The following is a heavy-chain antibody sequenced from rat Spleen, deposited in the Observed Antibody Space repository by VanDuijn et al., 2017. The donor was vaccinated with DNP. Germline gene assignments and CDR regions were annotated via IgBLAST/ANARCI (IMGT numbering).Heavy chain of an antibody. CDR2: ISTSGGST. V-gene: IGHV5-25*01. CDR3: ARSTEGIAY. Sequence: EVQLVESGGGLVQPGRSLKLSCAASGFTFSNYDMAWVRQAPTKGLEWVASISTSGGSTYYRDSVKGRFTVSRDNAKSTLYLQMDSLRSEDTATYYCARSTEGIAYWGQGTLVTVSS. J-gene: IGHJ3*01. CDR1: GFTFSNYD. D-gene: IGHD1-11*01.